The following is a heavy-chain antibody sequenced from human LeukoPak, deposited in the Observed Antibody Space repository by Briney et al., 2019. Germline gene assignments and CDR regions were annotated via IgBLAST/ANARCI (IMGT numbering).Heavy chain of an antibody. CDR2: ISGSGGST. V-gene: IGHV3-23*01. CDR1: GFTFSSYA. D-gene: IGHD6-13*01. Sequence: PGGSLRLSCAASGFTFSSYAMSWVRQAPGKGLEWVSAISGSGGSTYYADSVKGRFTISRDDSKNTLYLQMNSLRAEDTAVYYCARDFSSSSWDLFDYWGQGTLVTVSS. CDR3: ARDFSSSSWDLFDY. J-gene: IGHJ4*02.